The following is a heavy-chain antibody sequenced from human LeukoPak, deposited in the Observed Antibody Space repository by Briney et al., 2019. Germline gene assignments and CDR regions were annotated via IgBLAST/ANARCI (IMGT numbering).Heavy chain of an antibody. Sequence: AALKVSFKDSVYTFTNYGICWVGQAPGQALEWMGWISAYNGNTNYAQKLQGRVTMTTDTSTSTAYMELRSLRSDDTAVYYCARDVYNWFDPWGQGTLVTVSS. V-gene: IGHV1-18*01. J-gene: IGHJ5*02. CDR3: ARDVYNWFDP. CDR2: ISAYNGNT. CDR1: VYTFTNYG.